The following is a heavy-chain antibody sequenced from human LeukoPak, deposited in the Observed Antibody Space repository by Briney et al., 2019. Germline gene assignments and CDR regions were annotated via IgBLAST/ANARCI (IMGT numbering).Heavy chain of an antibody. CDR2: IYYSGST. CDR3: ARVSIAVAGTGLFLWFDP. D-gene: IGHD6-19*01. V-gene: IGHV4-59*01. Sequence: SETLSLTCAVYGGSFSGYYWSWIRQPPGKRLEWIGYIYYSGSTNYNPSLKSRVTISVDTSKNQFSLKLSSVTAADTAVYYCARVSIAVAGTGLFLWFDPWGQGTLVTVSS. CDR1: GGSFSGYY. J-gene: IGHJ5*02.